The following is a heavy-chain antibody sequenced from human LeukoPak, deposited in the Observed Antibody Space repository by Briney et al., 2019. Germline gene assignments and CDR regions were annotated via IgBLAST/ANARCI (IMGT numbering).Heavy chain of an antibody. CDR1: GFTFTTYS. CDR2: IWFDGSNK. D-gene: IGHD2-15*01. V-gene: IGHV3-33*01. CDR3: ARDWGYCSGGSCPLDY. J-gene: IGHJ4*02. Sequence: GGSLRLSCAASGFTFTTYSMHWVRQAPGKGLEWVAVIWFDGSNKNYADSVKGRFTISRDNSKNTLYLQMNSLRAEDTAVYYCARDWGYCSGGSCPLDYWGQGSLVTVSS.